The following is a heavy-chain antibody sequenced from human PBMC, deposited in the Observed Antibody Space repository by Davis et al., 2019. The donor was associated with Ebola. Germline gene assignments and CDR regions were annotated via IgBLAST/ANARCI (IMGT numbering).Heavy chain of an antibody. Sequence: GESLKISCTASGFTVSSNHMSWVRQAPGKGLEWVSAIGGGGVSTYYADSVKGRFTISRDNSKNILFVQMDSLRAEDTAVYYCAKDRRGYNSAVDYWGQGILVTVSS. D-gene: IGHD5-24*01. V-gene: IGHV3-23*01. CDR2: IGGGGVST. J-gene: IGHJ4*02. CDR1: GFTVSSNH. CDR3: AKDRRGYNSAVDY.